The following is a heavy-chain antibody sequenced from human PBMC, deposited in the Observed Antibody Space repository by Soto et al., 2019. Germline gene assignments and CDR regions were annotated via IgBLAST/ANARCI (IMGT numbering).Heavy chain of an antibody. V-gene: IGHV1-69*13. CDR2: IIPIFGTA. Sequence: VASVKVSCKASGCTFSSYAISWVRQAPGQGLEWMGGIIPIFGTANYAQKFQGRVTITADESTSTAYMELSSLRSEDTAVYYCARDKFVGYCSGGSCYSGSSGYYDYWGQGTLVTVSS. J-gene: IGHJ4*02. D-gene: IGHD2-15*01. CDR1: GCTFSSYA. CDR3: ARDKFVGYCSGGSCYSGSSGYYDY.